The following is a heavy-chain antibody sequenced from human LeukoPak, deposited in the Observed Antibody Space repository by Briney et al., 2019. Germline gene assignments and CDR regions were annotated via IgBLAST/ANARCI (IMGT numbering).Heavy chain of an antibody. Sequence: GGSLRLSCAASGFTVSSNYMSWVRQAPGKGLEWVSVIYSGGSTYYADSVKGRFTISRDNAKNTLYLQMNSLRAEDTAVYYCARVATYYDSSGYNSGYFDYWGQGTLVTVSS. D-gene: IGHD3-22*01. V-gene: IGHV3-66*01. J-gene: IGHJ4*02. CDR2: IYSGGST. CDR3: ARVATYYDSSGYNSGYFDY. CDR1: GFTVSSNY.